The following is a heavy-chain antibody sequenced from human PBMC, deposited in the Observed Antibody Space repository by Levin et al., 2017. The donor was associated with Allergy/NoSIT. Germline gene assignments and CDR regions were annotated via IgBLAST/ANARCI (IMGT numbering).Heavy chain of an antibody. Sequence: GGSLRLSCAASGFTFDDYAMHWVRQAPGKGLEWVSGISWNSGSIGYADSVKGRFTISRDNAKNSLYLQMNSLRAEDTALYYCAKDSVAAAAGGFDYWGQGTLVTVSS. CDR3: AKDSVAAAAGGFDY. J-gene: IGHJ4*02. CDR1: GFTFDDYA. V-gene: IGHV3-9*01. CDR2: ISWNSGSI. D-gene: IGHD6-13*01.